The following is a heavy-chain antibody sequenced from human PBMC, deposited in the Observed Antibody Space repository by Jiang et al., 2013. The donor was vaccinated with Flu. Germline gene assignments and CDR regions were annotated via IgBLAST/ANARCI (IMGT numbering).Heavy chain of an antibody. J-gene: IGHJ3*02. CDR3: EGFDT. V-gene: IGHV7-4-1*02. CDR1: GYSFSNHA. CDR2: IHTSTGNP. Sequence: QSGSELKKPGASVKVSCKASGYSFSNHAVNWVRQAPGQGLEWMGWIHTSTGNPSYAQDFTGRFVFSLDTSVSTAYLQISRLKAEDSAVYFCEGFDTWGQGTVVTVSA.